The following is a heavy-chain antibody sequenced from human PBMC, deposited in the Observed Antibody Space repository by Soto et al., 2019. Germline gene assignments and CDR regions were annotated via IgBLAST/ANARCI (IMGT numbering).Heavy chain of an antibody. J-gene: IGHJ4*02. CDR1: GDAFIKYD. CDR3: ARRKERSGPNYVDV. D-gene: IGHD6-25*01. V-gene: IGHV1-8*01. CDR2: MNPSNGNA. Sequence: GASVKVSCKASGDAFIKYDISWVRQATGQGLEWMGWMNPSNGNAGYAQNFRGRVTMTSNTSITTAYMELSGLRYEDTAVYYCARRKERSGPNYVDVWGQGTLVTVSS.